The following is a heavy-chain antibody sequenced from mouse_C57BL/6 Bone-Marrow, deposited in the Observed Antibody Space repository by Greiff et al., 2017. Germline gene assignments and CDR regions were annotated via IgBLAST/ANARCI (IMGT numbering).Heavy chain of an antibody. V-gene: IGHV1-63*01. D-gene: IGHD2-4*01. CDR3: ARVGRLRRDFDY. Sequence: VQLQQSGAELVRPGTSVKMSCKASGYTFTNYCIGWAKQRPGHGLEWIGDIYPGGGYTNYNEKFKGKATLTADKSSSTAYMQFSSLTSEDSAIYYCARVGRLRRDFDYWGQGTTLTVSS. CDR2: IYPGGGYT. CDR1: GYTFTNYC. J-gene: IGHJ2*01.